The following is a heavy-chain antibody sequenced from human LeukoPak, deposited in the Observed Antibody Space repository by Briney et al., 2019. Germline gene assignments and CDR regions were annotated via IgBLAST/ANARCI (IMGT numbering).Heavy chain of an antibody. CDR1: GGSISSNY. Sequence: SETLSLTCTVSGGSISSNYWSWIRQPPGKGLEWIGYIYYTGSTNYNPSLKSRVTMSVDTSKNQFSLKLTSVTAADTAVYYCVRESYGVAVNNWIDPWGHGTLVTVSS. V-gene: IGHV4-59*01. CDR2: IYYTGST. D-gene: IGHD3-3*01. J-gene: IGHJ5*02. CDR3: VRESYGVAVNNWIDP.